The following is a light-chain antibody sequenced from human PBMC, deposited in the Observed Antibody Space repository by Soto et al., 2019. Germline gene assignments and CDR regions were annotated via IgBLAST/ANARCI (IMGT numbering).Light chain of an antibody. V-gene: IGKV1-5*01. J-gene: IGKJ2*01. CDR2: DAS. Sequence: DIQMTQSPSTLSASVGDRVTITCRASQSISSWLAWYQQKPGKAPKLLISDASTLESGVPSRFSGSGSGTDFTLTISSLQPDDFASSYCQQYSSYYTFGQGTKLEIK. CDR1: QSISSW. CDR3: QQYSSYYT.